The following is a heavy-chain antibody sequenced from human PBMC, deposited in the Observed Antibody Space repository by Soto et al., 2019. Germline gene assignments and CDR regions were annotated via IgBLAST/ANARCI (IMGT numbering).Heavy chain of an antibody. V-gene: IGHV1-46*01. CDR1: GYIFTAYS. Sequence: QVQLVQSGAEVKKPGASVKVSCKTSGYIFTAYSMHWVRQAPGQGLEWMGVVNPSGGSAHYGQSFEGRGTLTRDTSTSTFYMELSSRRSEDTAVYYCAREENCRGGTCYSEYFHHWGQGTLVTDSS. CDR3: AREENCRGGTCYSEYFHH. J-gene: IGHJ1*01. D-gene: IGHD2-15*01. CDR2: VNPSGGSA.